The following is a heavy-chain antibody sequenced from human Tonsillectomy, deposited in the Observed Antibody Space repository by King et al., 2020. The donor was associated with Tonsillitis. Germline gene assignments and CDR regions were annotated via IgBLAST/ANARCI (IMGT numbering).Heavy chain of an antibody. V-gene: IGHV3-30*18. Sequence: VPLLASGGVVVQPWRSLSLSCAASGFTFSSYCMPWGRQSPCQGLEWVTVISYDGSNKYYADSVKGRFTISRDNSKNTLYLQMNSLRAEDTAVYSCAKDARTKVRGGDGDRERWGRGTRGTGAS. CDR3: AKDARTKVRGGDGDRER. D-gene: IGHD3-10*01. CDR2: ISYDGSNK. J-gene: IGHJ2*01. CDR1: GFTFSSYC.